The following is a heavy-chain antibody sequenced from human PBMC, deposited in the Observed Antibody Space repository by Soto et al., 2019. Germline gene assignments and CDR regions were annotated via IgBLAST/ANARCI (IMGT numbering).Heavy chain of an antibody. Sequence: QVQLVESGGGVVQPGRSLRLSCAASGFTFSSYAMHWVRQAPGKGLEWVAVISYDGSNKYYADSVKGRFTISRDNSKNTLYLQMNSLRAEDTAVYYCAREMRIQLWLGYYFDYWGQGTLVTVSS. CDR3: AREMRIQLWLGYYFDY. V-gene: IGHV3-30-3*01. D-gene: IGHD5-18*01. CDR2: ISYDGSNK. J-gene: IGHJ4*02. CDR1: GFTFSSYA.